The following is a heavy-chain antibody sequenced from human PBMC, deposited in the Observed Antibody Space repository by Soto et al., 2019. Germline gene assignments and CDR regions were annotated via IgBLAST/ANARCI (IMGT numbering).Heavy chain of an antibody. CDR1: GFPFSMFA. D-gene: IGHD6-6*01. V-gene: IGHV3-23*01. Sequence: GGSLRLSCAAAGFPFSMFAMIWVRQAPGKGVEWVSSISGSVDRTYYADSVQGRFTISRDNSKKTVYLEMSSLRVEDTAVYYCAKSPSRAPYGMDVWGQGTTVTVSS. CDR3: AKSPSRAPYGMDV. CDR2: ISGSVDRT. J-gene: IGHJ6*02.